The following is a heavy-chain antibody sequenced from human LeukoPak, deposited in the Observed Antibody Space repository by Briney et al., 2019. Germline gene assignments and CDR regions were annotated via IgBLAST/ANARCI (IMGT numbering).Heavy chain of an antibody. J-gene: IGHJ6*02. CDR1: GYTFTSYG. CDR3: ARNEVVVVSYGMGV. D-gene: IGHD3-22*01. Sequence: ASVKVSCKASGYTFTSYGISWVRQAPGQGLEWMGWINPNSGGTNYAQKFQGWVTMTRDTSISTAYMELSSLRSEDTAVYYCARNEVVVVSYGMGVWGQGTTVTVSS. CDR2: INPNSGGT. V-gene: IGHV1-2*04.